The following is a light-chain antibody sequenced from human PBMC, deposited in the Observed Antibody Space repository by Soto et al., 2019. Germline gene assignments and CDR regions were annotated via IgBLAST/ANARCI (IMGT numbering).Light chain of an antibody. J-gene: IGKJ2*01. CDR3: QQYNSSPYT. CDR1: RSISSW. Sequence: DIQMTQSPSTLSASVGDRVTITCRASRSISSWLAWYQQKPGKAPKLLIYDASSLESGVPSRFSGSGSGTEFTLTISSLQPDDFATYYCQQYNSSPYTFGQGTKLEIK. V-gene: IGKV1-5*01. CDR2: DAS.